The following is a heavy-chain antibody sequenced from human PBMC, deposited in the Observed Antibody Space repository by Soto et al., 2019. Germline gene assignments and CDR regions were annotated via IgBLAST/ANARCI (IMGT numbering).Heavy chain of an antibody. CDR2: IYYSGST. V-gene: IGHV4-31*03. J-gene: IGHJ6*02. D-gene: IGHD3-10*01. Sequence: SETLSLTCTVSGGSISSGGYYWSWIRQHPGKGLEWIGYIYYSGSTYYNPSLKSRVTISVDTSKNQFSLKLSSVTAADTAVYYCARDPPDYGSGSYGMDVWGQGTTVTVS. CDR3: ARDPPDYGSGSYGMDV. CDR1: GGSISSGGYY.